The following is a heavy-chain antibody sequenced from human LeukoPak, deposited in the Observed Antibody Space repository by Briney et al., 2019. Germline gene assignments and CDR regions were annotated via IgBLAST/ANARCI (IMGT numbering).Heavy chain of an antibody. J-gene: IGHJ4*02. Sequence: ASVKVSCKASGYTLTSYDINWVRPATGQGLEWMGWMNPNSGNTGYAQKFQGRVTMTRNTSISTAYMELSSLRSEDTAVYYCAGVARRFRVVDYWGQGTLVTVSS. CDR1: GYTLTSYD. V-gene: IGHV1-8*01. CDR2: MNPNSGNT. D-gene: IGHD6-6*01. CDR3: AGVARRFRVVDY.